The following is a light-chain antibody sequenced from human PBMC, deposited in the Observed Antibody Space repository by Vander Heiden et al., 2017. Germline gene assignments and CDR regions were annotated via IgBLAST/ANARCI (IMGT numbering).Light chain of an antibody. CDR3: QQYYSTPFT. J-gene: IGKJ3*01. V-gene: IGKV4-1*01. CDR2: WAS. Sequence: DIVMAPSPDSLAVSLGERATINCKSSQSVLYSSNNKNYLAWYQQKPGQPPKLLIYWASTRESGVPDRFSGRGSGTDFTLTISSLQAEDVAVYYCQQYYSTPFTFGPGTRVDIK. CDR1: QSVLYSSNNKNY.